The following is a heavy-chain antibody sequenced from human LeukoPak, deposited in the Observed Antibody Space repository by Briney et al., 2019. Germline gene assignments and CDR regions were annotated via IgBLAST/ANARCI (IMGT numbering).Heavy chain of an antibody. J-gene: IGHJ5*02. CDR3: ARDSPVAAAGTWFDP. CDR2: ISSSSSYI. CDR1: GFTFSSYS. D-gene: IGHD6-13*01. V-gene: IGHV3-21*01. Sequence: PGGSLRLSCAASGFTFSSYSMNWVRQAPGKGLEWVSPISSSSSYIYYADSVKGRFTISRDNAKNSLYLQMNSLRAEDTAVYYCARDSPVAAAGTWFDPWGQGTLVTVSS.